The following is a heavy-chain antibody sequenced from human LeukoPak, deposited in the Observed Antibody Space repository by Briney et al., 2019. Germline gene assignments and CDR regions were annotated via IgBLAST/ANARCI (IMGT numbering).Heavy chain of an antibody. CDR3: AKRGLAASLFR. CDR2: ISGSGTNT. V-gene: IGHV3-23*01. D-gene: IGHD6-25*01. Sequence: GGTLRLSCAASGFTFSSYGMSWVRQAPGKGLEWVSGISGSGTNTNYADSVKGRFTISRDNSQNTLYLQLNSLRAEDTAVYYCAKRGLAASLFRWGQGTLVTVSS. J-gene: IGHJ4*02. CDR1: GFTFSSYG.